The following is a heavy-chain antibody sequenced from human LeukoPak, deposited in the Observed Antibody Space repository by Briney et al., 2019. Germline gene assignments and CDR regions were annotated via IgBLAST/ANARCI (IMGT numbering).Heavy chain of an antibody. Sequence: ASVKVSCKTSGYTFTGNYMHRVRQAPGQGLEWMGWINPKSGDTKYAQKFQGRATVTRDTSSSTSYLELSRLRSDDTAIYYCARSQHNTFDPWGRGTLVTVSS. D-gene: IGHD1-1*01. V-gene: IGHV1-2*02. CDR1: GYTFTGNY. CDR3: ARSQHNTFDP. CDR2: INPKSGDT. J-gene: IGHJ5*02.